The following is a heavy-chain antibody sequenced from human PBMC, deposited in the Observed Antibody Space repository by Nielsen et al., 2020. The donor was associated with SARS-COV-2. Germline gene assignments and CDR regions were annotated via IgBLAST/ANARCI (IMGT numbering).Heavy chain of an antibody. CDR1: GFTFTSYA. V-gene: IGHV3-23*01. CDR3: AHLGATDEDAFDI. Sequence: GESLKISCAASGFTFTSYAMSWVRQAPGKGLEWVSAITGRGDTTHYADSVKGRFIISRDNFKNTLDLQMNSLRAEDTAVYHCAHLGATDEDAFDIWGQGTMVTVSS. J-gene: IGHJ3*02. D-gene: IGHD1-26*01. CDR2: ITGRGDTT.